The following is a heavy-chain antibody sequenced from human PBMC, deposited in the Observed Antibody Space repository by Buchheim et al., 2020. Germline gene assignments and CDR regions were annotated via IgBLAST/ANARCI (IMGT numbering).Heavy chain of an antibody. CDR2: IYYSGST. CDR1: GGSISSSSYY. J-gene: IGHJ4*02. Sequence: QLQLQESGPGLVKPSETLSLTCTVSGGSISSSSYYWGWIRQPPGKGLEWIGSIYYSGSTYYNPSLKSRVTISVDTSKNQFSLKLSSVTAADTAVYYCARHAQRGYSYGPEYYFNYWGQGTL. V-gene: IGHV4-39*01. D-gene: IGHD5-18*01. CDR3: ARHAQRGYSYGPEYYFNY.